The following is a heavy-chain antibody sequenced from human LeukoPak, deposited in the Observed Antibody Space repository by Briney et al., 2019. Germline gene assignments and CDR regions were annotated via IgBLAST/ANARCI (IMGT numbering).Heavy chain of an antibody. J-gene: IGHJ5*02. CDR3: ARVPRYCSSTSCFRGAFDP. CDR1: GGSISSSDYY. V-gene: IGHV4-39*07. D-gene: IGHD2-2*01. Sequence: PSETLSLTCTVSGGSISSSDYYWGWIRQPPGKGLEWIGSIYYSGSTYYNPSLKSRVTISVDTSKNQFSLKLSSVTAADTAVYYCARVPRYCSSTSCFRGAFDPWGQGTLVTVSS. CDR2: IYYSGST.